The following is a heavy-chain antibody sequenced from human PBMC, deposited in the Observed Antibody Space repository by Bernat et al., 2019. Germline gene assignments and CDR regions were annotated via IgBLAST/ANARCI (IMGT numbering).Heavy chain of an antibody. CDR1: GGSISSSSYY. V-gene: IGHV4-39*01. D-gene: IGHD3-22*01. J-gene: IGHJ6*04. Sequence: QLQLQESGPGLVKPSETLSLTCTVSGGSISSSSYYWGWIRQPPGKGLEWIGSIYYSWSTYYNPSLKSRVTISVDTSKNQFSLKLSSVTAADTAVYYCARQSKIVVVTYYYYGMDVWGKGTTVTVSS. CDR3: ARQSKIVVVTYYYYGMDV. CDR2: IYYSWST.